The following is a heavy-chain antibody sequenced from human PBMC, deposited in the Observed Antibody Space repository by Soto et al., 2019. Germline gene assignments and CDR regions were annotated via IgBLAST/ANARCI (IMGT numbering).Heavy chain of an antibody. CDR1: GSTFSSYA. V-gene: IGHV3-23*01. CDR3: AKDLLPNKYYYDSS. Sequence: GGSLRLSCAASGSTFSSYAMSWVRQAPGKGLEWVSAISGSGGSTYYADSVKGRFTISRDNSKNTLYLQMNSLRAEDTAVYYCAKDLLPNKYYYDSSWGQGTLVTVSS. D-gene: IGHD3-22*01. J-gene: IGHJ4*02. CDR2: ISGSGGST.